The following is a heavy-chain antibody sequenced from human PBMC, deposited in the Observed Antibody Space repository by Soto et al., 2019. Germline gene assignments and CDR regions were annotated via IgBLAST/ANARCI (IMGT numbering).Heavy chain of an antibody. CDR1: GGSFSGYY. Sequence: QVQLQQWGAGLLKPSETLSLTCAVYGGSFSGYYWSWIRQPPGKGLEWIGEINHSGSTNYNPSLKSRVTISVDTSKNQFSLKLSSVTAAATAVYYCARGRRDFWSGFTHYYYYGMDVWGQGTTVTVSS. CDR3: ARGRRDFWSGFTHYYYYGMDV. CDR2: INHSGST. J-gene: IGHJ6*02. D-gene: IGHD3-3*01. V-gene: IGHV4-34*01.